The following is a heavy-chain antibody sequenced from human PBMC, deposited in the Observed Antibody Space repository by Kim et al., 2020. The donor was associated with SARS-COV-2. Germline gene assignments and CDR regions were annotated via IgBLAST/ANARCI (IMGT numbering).Heavy chain of an antibody. Sequence: GGSLRLSCAASGFTFSSYAMSWVRQAPGKGLEWVSVIYSGGSSTYYADSVKGRFTISRDNSKNTLYLQMKSLRAEDTAEYYCAKAGEQLVNYYYGMDVWG. CDR1: GFTFSSYA. D-gene: IGHD6-13*01. CDR2: IYSGGSST. CDR3: AKAGEQLVNYYYGMDV. V-gene: IGHV3-23*03. J-gene: IGHJ6*01.